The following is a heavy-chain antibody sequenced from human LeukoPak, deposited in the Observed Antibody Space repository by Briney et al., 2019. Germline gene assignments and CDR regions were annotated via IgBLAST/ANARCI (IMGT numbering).Heavy chain of an antibody. V-gene: IGHV4-34*01. CDR3: ARGDYSSWYFYYYYYMDV. J-gene: IGHJ6*03. Sequence: SETLSLTCAVYGGSFSDSYWSWIRQPPGKGLEWIGEINHGGSTKFNPSLKSRVTISLDTSRNQFSLKVNSVTAADTAVYYCARGDYSSWYFYYYYYMDVWGKGTTVTVSS. CDR2: INHGGST. CDR1: GGSFSDSY. D-gene: IGHD6-13*01.